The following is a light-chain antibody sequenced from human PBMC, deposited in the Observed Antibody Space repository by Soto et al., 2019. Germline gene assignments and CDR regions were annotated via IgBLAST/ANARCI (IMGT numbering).Light chain of an antibody. CDR2: EVS. Sequence: QSVLTQPASGSGSPGQSITISCTGTSSDVGGYNCVSWYQQHPGKAPKLMIYEVSNRPSGVSNRFSGSYSVNTPSLTIAGIQAEAEADYYCSSYTSSSSYVFGTRTKVMVL. V-gene: IGLV2-14*01. CDR1: SSDVGGYNC. J-gene: IGLJ1*01. CDR3: SSYTSSSSYV.